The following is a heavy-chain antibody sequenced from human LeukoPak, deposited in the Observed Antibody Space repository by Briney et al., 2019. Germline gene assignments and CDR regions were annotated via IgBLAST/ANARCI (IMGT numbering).Heavy chain of an antibody. CDR3: AKEVGAET. V-gene: IGHV3-7*04. J-gene: IGHJ5*02. CDR1: GFTFSDYW. CDR2: IDQAGGET. Sequence: PGGSLRLSCAASGFTFSDYWMTWVRQVPGKGLEWVANIDQAGGETYYVDSVAGRFTISRHNAKKELYLQMNSLRVDDTAIYYCAKEVGAETWGQGTLVTVSS. D-gene: IGHD1-26*01.